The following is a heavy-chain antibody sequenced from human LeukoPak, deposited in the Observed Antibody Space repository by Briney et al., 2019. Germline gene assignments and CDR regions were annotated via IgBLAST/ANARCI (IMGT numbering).Heavy chain of an antibody. CDR2: IYHGDSDT. CDR3: ARRRVDGHNAFDY. J-gene: IGHJ4*02. D-gene: IGHD5-24*01. V-gene: IGHV5-51*01. CDR1: GYNFTKYW. Sequence: GESLKISLRGFGYNFTKYWIGLGRQMPGKGLGWMVIIYHGDSDTRYSPSFQGQVTISADKSTSTAYLQSSSLSAADTAMYYCARRRVDGHNAFDYWGQGTLVTVSS.